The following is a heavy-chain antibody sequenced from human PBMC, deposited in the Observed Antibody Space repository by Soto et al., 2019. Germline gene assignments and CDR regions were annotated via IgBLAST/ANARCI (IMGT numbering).Heavy chain of an antibody. CDR3: ARGLFSETHYSGGWYFFDY. D-gene: IGHD1-26*01. CDR1: GGSFSGYS. V-gene: IGHV4-34*01. Sequence: QVQLQQWGAGLLKPSETLSLTCAVYGGSFSGYSWTWIRQSPGKGLEWIGQINDGGSANYNPSLTGRVTISVDTSNTEFFLELSSVTAADTAVYYCARGLFSETHYSGGWYFFDYWGQGTLVTVSS. J-gene: IGHJ4*02. CDR2: INDGGSA.